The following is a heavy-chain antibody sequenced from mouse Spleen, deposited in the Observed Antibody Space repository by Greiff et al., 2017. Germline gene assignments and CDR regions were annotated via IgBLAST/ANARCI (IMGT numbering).Heavy chain of an antibody. J-gene: IGHJ4*01. CDR3: ARLITTVVAKGGYAMDY. Sequence: EVKLVESGGGLVKPGGSLKLSCAASGFTFSSYAMSWVRQTPEKRPEWVATISSGGSYTYYPDSVKGRFTISRDNAKNTLYLQMSSLRSEDTAMYYCARLITTVVAKGGYAMDYWGQGTSVTVSS. D-gene: IGHD1-1*01. V-gene: IGHV5-9-1*01. CDR1: GFTFSSYA. CDR2: ISSGGSYT.